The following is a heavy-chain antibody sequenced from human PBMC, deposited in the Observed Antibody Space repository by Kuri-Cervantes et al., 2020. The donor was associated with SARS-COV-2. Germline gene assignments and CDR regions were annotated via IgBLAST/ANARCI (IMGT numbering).Heavy chain of an antibody. CDR2: ISYDGSNK. CDR1: GFTFSSYA. Sequence: GGSLRLSCAASGFTFSSYAMHWVRQAPGKGLEWVAVISYDGSNKYYADSVKGRFTISRDNSKNTLYLQMNSLRAEDTAVYYCAKSYYGEDPDYWGQGTLVTVSS. D-gene: IGHD3-22*01. J-gene: IGHJ4*02. CDR3: AKSYYGEDPDY. V-gene: IGHV3-30*01.